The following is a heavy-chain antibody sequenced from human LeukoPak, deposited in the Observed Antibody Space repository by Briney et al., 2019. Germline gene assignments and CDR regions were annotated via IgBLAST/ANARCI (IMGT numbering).Heavy chain of an antibody. CDR3: ARGRRDWLSIVPINHDYYDGMDV. Sequence: GASVKVSCKASGYTFTGYYMHWVRQAPGQGLEWMGWINPNSGGTNYAQKFQGRVTMTRDTSISTAYMELSRLRSDDTAVYYCARGRRDWLSIVPINHDYYDGMDVWGQGTTVTVSS. CDR1: GYTFTGYY. D-gene: IGHD3/OR15-3a*01. CDR2: INPNSGGT. V-gene: IGHV1-2*02. J-gene: IGHJ6*02.